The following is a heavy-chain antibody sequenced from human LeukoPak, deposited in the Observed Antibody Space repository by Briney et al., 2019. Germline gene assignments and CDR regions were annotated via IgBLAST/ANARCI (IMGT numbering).Heavy chain of an antibody. J-gene: IGHJ4*02. CDR1: GGTFSSYA. D-gene: IGHD3-10*01. CDR2: IIPILGIA. V-gene: IGHV1-69*04. CDR3: AHDSYGSGSFYYFDY. Sequence: SVTVSCKASGGTFSSYAISWVRQAPGQGLEWMGRIIPILGIANYAQKFQGRVTITADKSTSTAYMELSSLRSEDTAVYYCAHDSYGSGSFYYFDYWGQGTLVTVSS.